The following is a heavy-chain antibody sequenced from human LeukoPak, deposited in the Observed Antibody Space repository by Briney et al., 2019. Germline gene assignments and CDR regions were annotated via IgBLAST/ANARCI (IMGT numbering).Heavy chain of an antibody. J-gene: IGHJ6*03. CDR1: GGTFSSYA. Sequence: SVKVSCKASGGTFSSYAISWVRQAPGQGLEWMGRIIPILGIANYAQKFQGRVTITADKSTSTAYMELSSLRSEDTAVYYCARGTIVVVPPADIFYMDVWGKGTTVTVSS. V-gene: IGHV1-69*04. D-gene: IGHD2-2*01. CDR2: IIPILGIA. CDR3: ARGTIVVVPPADIFYMDV.